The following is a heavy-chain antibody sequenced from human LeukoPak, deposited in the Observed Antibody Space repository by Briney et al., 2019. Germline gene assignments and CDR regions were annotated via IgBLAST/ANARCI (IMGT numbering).Heavy chain of an antibody. J-gene: IGHJ3*02. CDR1: GFTFNSYG. D-gene: IGHD2-15*01. CDR2: ISGSGGST. CDR3: AGSLVPESAFDI. Sequence: GGSLRLSCAASGFTFNSYGMSWVRQAPGKGLEWVSAISGSGGSTYHADSVKGRFTISRDNSKNTLYLQMNSLRAEDTAVYYCAGSLVPESAFDIWGQGTMVTVSS. V-gene: IGHV3-23*01.